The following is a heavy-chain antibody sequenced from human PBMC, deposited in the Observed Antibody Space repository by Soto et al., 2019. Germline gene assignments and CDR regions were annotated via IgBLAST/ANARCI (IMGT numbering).Heavy chain of an antibody. CDR2: SKSKADGGTT. J-gene: IGHJ3*02. V-gene: IGHV3-15*07. CDR3: TRGGTYSSSRYTVLDAFDI. CDR1: CFNCSNAL. Sequence: VGALKTSRASSCFNCSNALRNLGRPATGEGAGLGGRSKSKADGGTTDYAAPVNGRFTILRDDSKNTLYLQMSSLKTEDTALYYCTRGGTYSSSRYTVLDAFDIWGQGTMVTVSS. D-gene: IGHD6-13*01.